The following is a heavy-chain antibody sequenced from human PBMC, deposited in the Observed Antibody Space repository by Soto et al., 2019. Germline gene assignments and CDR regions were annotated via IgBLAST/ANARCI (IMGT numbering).Heavy chain of an antibody. CDR1: GFTFSGSA. V-gene: IGHV3-73*02. D-gene: IGHD6-13*01. J-gene: IGHJ6*02. CDR2: IRSKANSYAT. CDR3: TRLAPGIYYYYGMDV. Sequence: EVQLVESGGGLVQPGGSLKLSCAASGFTFSGSAMHWVRQASGKGLEWVGRIRSKANSYATAYAASVKGRFTISRDDSKNTAYLQMNSLKTEDTAVYYCTRLAPGIYYYYGMDVWGQGTTVTVSS.